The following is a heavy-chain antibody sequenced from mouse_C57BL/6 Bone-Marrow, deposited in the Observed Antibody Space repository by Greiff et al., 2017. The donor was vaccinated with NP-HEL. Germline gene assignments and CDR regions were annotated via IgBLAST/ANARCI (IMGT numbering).Heavy chain of an antibody. CDR1: GYTFTSYD. D-gene: IGHD1-1*01. CDR3: SRGDYGSVFAY. Sequence: VQLVESGPELVKPGASVKLSCKASGYTFTSYDINWVKQRPGQGLEWIGWIYPRDGSTKYNEKFKGKATLTVDTSSSTAYMELHSLTSEDSAVYFCSRGDYGSVFAYWGQGTLVTVSA. CDR2: IYPRDGST. J-gene: IGHJ3*01. V-gene: IGHV1-85*01.